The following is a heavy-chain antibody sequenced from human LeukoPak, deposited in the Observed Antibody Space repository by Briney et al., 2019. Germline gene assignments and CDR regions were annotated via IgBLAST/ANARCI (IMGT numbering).Heavy chain of an antibody. CDR3: ARQNGMATMEIDY. V-gene: IGHV1-69*05. J-gene: IGHJ4*02. Sequence: SVKVSCKASGGTFGSYAISWVRQAPGQGLEWMGGIIPIFGTANYAQKFQGRVTITTDESTSTAYMELSSLRSEDTAVYYCARQNGMATMEIDYWGQGTLVTVSS. D-gene: IGHD5-24*01. CDR1: GGTFGSYA. CDR2: IIPIFGTA.